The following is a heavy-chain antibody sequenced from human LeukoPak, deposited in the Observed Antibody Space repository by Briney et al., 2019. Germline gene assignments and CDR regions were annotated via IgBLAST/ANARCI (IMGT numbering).Heavy chain of an antibody. CDR2: INPSDDNR. Sequence: ASVKVSCTASGYTLSTYYMHWVRQAPGQGLEWMGIINPSDDNRIYAQKFQGRVTMTWDTSTSTVYMELSSLTSDDTAVYYCARGGVVSRGQWLCADYWGQGALVTVSS. CDR1: GYTLSTYY. J-gene: IGHJ4*02. V-gene: IGHV1-46*01. D-gene: IGHD6-19*01. CDR3: ARGGVVSRGQWLCADY.